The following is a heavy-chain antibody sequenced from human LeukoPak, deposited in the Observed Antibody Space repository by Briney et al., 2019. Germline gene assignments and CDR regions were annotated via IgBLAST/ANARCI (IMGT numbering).Heavy chain of an antibody. Sequence: ASVEVSCKASGGTFSSYAISWVRQAPGQGLEWMGGIIPIFGTANYAQKFQGRVTITADESTSTAYMELSSLRSEDTAVYYCAKGSSSGNWFDPWGQGTLVTVSS. D-gene: IGHD6-6*01. CDR3: AKGSSSGNWFDP. CDR2: IIPIFGTA. V-gene: IGHV1-69*13. CDR1: GGTFSSYA. J-gene: IGHJ5*02.